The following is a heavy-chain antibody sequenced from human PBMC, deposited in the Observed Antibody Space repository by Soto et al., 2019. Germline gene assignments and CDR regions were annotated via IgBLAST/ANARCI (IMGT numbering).Heavy chain of an antibody. V-gene: IGHV4-39*01. CDR1: GGSISSSSYY. D-gene: IGHD6-13*01. Sequence: WETLSLTCTVPGGSISSSSYYWGWIRQPPGKGLEWIGSIYYSGSTYYNPSLKSRVTISVDTSKNQFSLKLSSVTAADTAVYYCARRPQQLDAFDIWGQGTMVTVS. CDR2: IYYSGST. J-gene: IGHJ3*02. CDR3: ARRPQQLDAFDI.